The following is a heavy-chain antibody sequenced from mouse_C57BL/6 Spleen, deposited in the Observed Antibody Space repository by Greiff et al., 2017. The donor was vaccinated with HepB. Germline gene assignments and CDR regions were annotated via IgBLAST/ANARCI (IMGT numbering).Heavy chain of an antibody. V-gene: IGHV1-64*01. Sequence: VQLQQPGAELVKPGASVKLSCKASGYTFTSYWMHWVKQRPGQGLEWIGMIHPNSGSTNYNEKFKSKATLTVDKSSSTAYMQLSSLTSEDSAVYYCARGGYGYDENYYAMDYWGQGTSVTVSS. CDR1: GYTFTSYW. CDR3: ARGGYGYDENYYAMDY. D-gene: IGHD2-2*01. J-gene: IGHJ4*01. CDR2: IHPNSGST.